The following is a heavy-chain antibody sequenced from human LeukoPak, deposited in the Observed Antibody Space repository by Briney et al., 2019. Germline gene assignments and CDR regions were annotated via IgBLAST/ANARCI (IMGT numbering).Heavy chain of an antibody. J-gene: IGHJ3*02. Sequence: GGSLRLSCAASGFTFSSYGMSWVRQAPGKGLEWVSAISGSGGSTYYADSVKGRFTISRDNSKNTLYLQMNSLRAEDTAVYYCAKDVYGSGGAFDIWGQGTMVTVSS. V-gene: IGHV3-23*01. CDR1: GFTFSSYG. CDR3: AKDVYGSGGAFDI. CDR2: ISGSGGST. D-gene: IGHD3-10*01.